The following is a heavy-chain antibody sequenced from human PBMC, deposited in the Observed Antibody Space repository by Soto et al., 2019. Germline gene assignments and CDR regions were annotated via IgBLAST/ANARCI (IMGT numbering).Heavy chain of an antibody. D-gene: IGHD4-17*01. Sequence: QVQLVQSGAEVKKPGASVKVSCKASGYTFTSYAMHWVRQAPGQRLEWMGWINAGNGNTKYSQKCQGRVTITRDTSASTAFMELSCLRSEDTAVYCCARDTAPSDVWGQGTTVTVSS. J-gene: IGHJ6*02. CDR1: GYTFTSYA. CDR3: ARDTAPSDV. CDR2: INAGNGNT. V-gene: IGHV1-3*01.